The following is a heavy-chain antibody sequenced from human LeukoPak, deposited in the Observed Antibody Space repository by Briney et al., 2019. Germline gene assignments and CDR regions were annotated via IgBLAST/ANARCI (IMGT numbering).Heavy chain of an antibody. V-gene: IGHV4-59*01. CDR2: IYYSGST. Sequence: SETLSLTCTVSGGSISSYYWSWIRQPPGKGLEWIGYIYYSGSTNYNPSLKSRVTISVDTSKNQFSLKLSSVTAADTAVYYCARGVDLLSYWGQGTLVTVSS. D-gene: IGHD2-21*01. J-gene: IGHJ4*02. CDR1: GGSISSYY. CDR3: ARGVDLLSY.